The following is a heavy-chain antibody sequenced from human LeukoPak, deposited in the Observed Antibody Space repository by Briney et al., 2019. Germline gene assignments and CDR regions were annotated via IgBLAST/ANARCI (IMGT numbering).Heavy chain of an antibody. J-gene: IGHJ4*02. V-gene: IGHV1-18*01. Sequence: SVKVSCQASGYSFSNYGISWVRQAPGQGLEWVEWINAYNGNTNHAQKFQGRVTMTTDTSTSTAYMELRSLRSDDTAVYYCARVADGGNYLDYWGQGTLVTVSS. CDR3: ARVADGGNYLDY. CDR1: GYSFSNYG. CDR2: INAYNGNT. D-gene: IGHD4-23*01.